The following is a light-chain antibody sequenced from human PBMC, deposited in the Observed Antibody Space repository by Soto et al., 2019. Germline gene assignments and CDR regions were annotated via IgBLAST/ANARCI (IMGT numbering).Light chain of an antibody. CDR3: QQHGSSSWT. CDR1: QSVSSSY. V-gene: IGKV3-20*01. CDR2: GAS. Sequence: EIVLTQSPGTLSLFPGERATLSCRASQSVSSSYLAWYQQKLGQAPRLLIYGASSRATGIPDRFSGSGSGTEFTLTISRLEPEDFAVYYCQQHGSSSWTFGQGTKVEIK. J-gene: IGKJ1*01.